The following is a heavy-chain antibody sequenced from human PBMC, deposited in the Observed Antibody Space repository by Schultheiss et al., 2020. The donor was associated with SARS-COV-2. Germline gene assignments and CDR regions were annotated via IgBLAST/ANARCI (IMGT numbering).Heavy chain of an antibody. CDR3: AKDLRRITIFSGSYYGMDV. CDR1: GFTFSSYA. J-gene: IGHJ6*02. CDR2: ISGSGGST. V-gene: IGHV3-23*01. Sequence: GGSLRLSCAASGFTFSSYAMSWVRQAPGKGLEWVSAISGSGGSTYYADSVKGRFTISRDNSKNTLYLQMNSLIAEDTAVYYCAKDLRRITIFSGSYYGMDVWGQGTTVTVSS. D-gene: IGHD3-9*01.